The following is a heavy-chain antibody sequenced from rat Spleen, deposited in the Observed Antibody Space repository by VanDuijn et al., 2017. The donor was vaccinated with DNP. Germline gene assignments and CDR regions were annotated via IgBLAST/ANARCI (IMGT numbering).Heavy chain of an antibody. Sequence: EVQLVESGGGLVQPGRSLKLSCAASGFTFSDSYMAWVRQAPKKGLEWVASISHEGSSTYYGVSVKGRFTISRDNAKSTLYLQMDSLRSEDTATYYCATHADNNYPNWFAYWGQGTLVTVSS. D-gene: IGHD1-10*01. J-gene: IGHJ3*01. CDR1: GFTFSDSY. CDR3: ATHADNNYPNWFAY. CDR2: ISHEGSST. V-gene: IGHV5-22*01.